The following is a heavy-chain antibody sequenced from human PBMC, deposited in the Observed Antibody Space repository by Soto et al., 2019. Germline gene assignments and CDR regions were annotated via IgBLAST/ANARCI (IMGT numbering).Heavy chain of an antibody. Sequence: ILSLTCTLSGGCINSGGHFWSWIRHHPGKGLEWIGYTYFSGTTYYNPSLNSRVIISVDTSKKQFSLKLSSVTAADTAVYYCARGGGGHYLDYWGQGTLVTVSS. CDR2: TYFSGTT. CDR3: ARGGGGHYLDY. D-gene: IGHD2-15*01. V-gene: IGHV4-31*03. CDR1: GGCINSGGHF. J-gene: IGHJ4*02.